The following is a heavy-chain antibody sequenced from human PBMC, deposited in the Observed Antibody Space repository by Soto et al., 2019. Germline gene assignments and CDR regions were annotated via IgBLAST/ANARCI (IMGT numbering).Heavy chain of an antibody. CDR2: IIPILGIA. V-gene: IGHV1-69*02. Sequence: GASVKVSCKASGGTFSSYTISWVRQAPGQGLEWMGRIIPILGIANYAQKFQGRVTITADKSTSTAYMELSSLRSEDTAVYYCARSWGSCSYNWFDPWGQGTLVTVSS. D-gene: IGHD3-16*01. J-gene: IGHJ5*02. CDR1: GGTFSSYT. CDR3: ARSWGSCSYNWFDP.